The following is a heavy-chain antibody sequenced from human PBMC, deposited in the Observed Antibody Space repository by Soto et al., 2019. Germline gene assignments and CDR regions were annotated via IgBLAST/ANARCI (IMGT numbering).Heavy chain of an antibody. D-gene: IGHD3-3*01. CDR2: INHSGST. V-gene: IGHV4-34*01. Sequence: PSETLSLTCAVYGGSFSGYYWSWIRQPPGKGLEWIGEINHSGSTNYNPSLKSRVTISVDTSKNQFSLKLSSVTAADTAVYYCARGPNGLLEWLFVPYYFDYWGQGXLVTVSS. J-gene: IGHJ4*02. CDR3: ARGPNGLLEWLFVPYYFDY. CDR1: GGSFSGYY.